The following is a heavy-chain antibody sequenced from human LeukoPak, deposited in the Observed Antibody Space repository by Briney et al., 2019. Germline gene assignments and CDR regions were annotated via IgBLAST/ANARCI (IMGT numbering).Heavy chain of an antibody. J-gene: IGHJ6*02. V-gene: IGHV3-7*01. Sequence: GGSLRLSCAASGFTFSSYWMSWVRQAPGKGLEWVANIKQDGSEKYYADSVKGRFTISRDNSKNTLYLQMNSLRAEDTAVYYCAKEGGDYDSWSGYYHYYYYYYGMDVWGQGTTVTVSS. CDR1: GFTFSSYW. CDR2: IKQDGSEK. CDR3: AKEGGDYDSWSGYYHYYYYYYGMDV. D-gene: IGHD3-3*01.